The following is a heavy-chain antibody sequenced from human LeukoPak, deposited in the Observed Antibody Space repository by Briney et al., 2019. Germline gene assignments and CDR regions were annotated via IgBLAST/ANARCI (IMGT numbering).Heavy chain of an antibody. Sequence: SGGSLRLSCAASGFTVSSNYMSWVRQAPGKGLEWVSVIYSGGSTYYADSVKGRFTISRDNSKNTLYLQMNSLRAEDTAVYYCASTVPATKGYYYMDVWGKGTTVTISS. V-gene: IGHV3-66*01. CDR3: ASTVPATKGYYYMDV. CDR2: IYSGGST. CDR1: GFTVSSNY. J-gene: IGHJ6*03. D-gene: IGHD1-14*01.